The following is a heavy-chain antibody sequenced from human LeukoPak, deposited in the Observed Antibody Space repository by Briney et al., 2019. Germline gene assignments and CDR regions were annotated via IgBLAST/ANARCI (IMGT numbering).Heavy chain of an antibody. D-gene: IGHD6-13*01. J-gene: IGHJ5*02. V-gene: IGHV1-2*02. CDR1: GYTFTGYY. Sequence: ASVKVSCKASGYTFTGYYMHWVRQAPGQGLEWMGWINPNSGGTNYAQKFQGRVTMTRDTSISTAYMELSRLRSDDTAAYYCAREVAAAGTNWFDPWGQGTLVTVSS. CDR2: INPNSGGT. CDR3: AREVAAAGTNWFDP.